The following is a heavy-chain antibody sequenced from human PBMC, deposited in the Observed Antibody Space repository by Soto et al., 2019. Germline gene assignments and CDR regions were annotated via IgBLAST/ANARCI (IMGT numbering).Heavy chain of an antibody. D-gene: IGHD3-10*01. CDR3: ARDGPGRYYGSGSYLAGMDV. CDR1: GFTVSSNY. V-gene: IGHV3-53*01. J-gene: IGHJ6*02. Sequence: GGSLRLSCAASGFTVSSNYMSWVRQAPGKGLEWVSVIYSGGSTYYADSVKGRFTISRDNSKNTLYLQMNSLRAEDTAVYYCARDGPGRYYGSGSYLAGMDVWGQGTTVTVSS. CDR2: IYSGGST.